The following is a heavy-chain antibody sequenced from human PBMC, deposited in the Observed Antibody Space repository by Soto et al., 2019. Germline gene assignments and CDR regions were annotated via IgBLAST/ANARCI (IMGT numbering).Heavy chain of an antibody. Sequence: QVQLVESGGGAVQPGRSLRLSCAASGFTFSSYGMHWVRQAPGKGLEWVAVISYDGSNKYYADSVKGRFTISRDNSKNTLYLQMNSLRAEDTAVYYCAKSAYYDYIWGSYREYYFDYWGQGTLVTVSS. D-gene: IGHD3-16*02. CDR1: GFTFSSYG. V-gene: IGHV3-30*18. J-gene: IGHJ4*02. CDR3: AKSAYYDYIWGSYREYYFDY. CDR2: ISYDGSNK.